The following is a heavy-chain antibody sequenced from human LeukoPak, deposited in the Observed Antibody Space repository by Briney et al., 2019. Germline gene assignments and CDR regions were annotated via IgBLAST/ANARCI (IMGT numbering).Heavy chain of an antibody. J-gene: IGHJ4*02. CDR2: IKSKTDGGTT. V-gene: IGHV3-15*01. CDR3: TTPEGSVYCSSTSRYNFDY. CDR1: GFTFSNAW. Sequence: GGSLRLSCAASGFTFSNAWMSWVRQAPGKGLEWVGRIKSKTDGGTTDYAAPVKGRFTISRDDSKNTLYLQMNSLKTEDTAVYYCTTPEGSVYCSSTSRYNFDYWGQGTLVTVSS. D-gene: IGHD2-2*01.